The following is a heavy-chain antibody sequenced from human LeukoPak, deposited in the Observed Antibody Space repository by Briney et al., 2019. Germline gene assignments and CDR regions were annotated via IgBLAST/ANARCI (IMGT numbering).Heavy chain of an antibody. D-gene: IGHD3-10*01. V-gene: IGHV4-34*01. CDR3: ARHRGPNWFDP. Sequence: SETLSLTCAVSGGSFSGYYWSWIRQPPGKGLEWIGEINHSGSTNYNPSLKSRVTISVDTSKNQFSLKLSSVTAADTAVYYCARHRGPNWFDPWGQGTLVTVSS. CDR1: GGSFSGYY. J-gene: IGHJ5*02. CDR2: INHSGST.